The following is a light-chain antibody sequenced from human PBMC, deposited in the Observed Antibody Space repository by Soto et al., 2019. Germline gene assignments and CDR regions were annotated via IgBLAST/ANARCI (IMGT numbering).Light chain of an antibody. Sequence: EIVMTQSPATLSVSPGERATLSCRASQSVSSNLAWYQQKPGQTPKLLIYVASTRATGIPARFSGSGSGTEFTLTISSLQSEDLTVYYCQQYNVWPLPFGGGTKVEFK. CDR2: VAS. V-gene: IGKV3-15*01. CDR1: QSVSSN. J-gene: IGKJ4*01. CDR3: QQYNVWPLP.